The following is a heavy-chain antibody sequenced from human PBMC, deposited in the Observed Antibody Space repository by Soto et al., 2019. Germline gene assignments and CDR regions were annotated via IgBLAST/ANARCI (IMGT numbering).Heavy chain of an antibody. CDR2: IIPIFGTA. CDR3: ARGRNWKGQRDYYYYGMDV. CDR1: GGTFSSYA. Sequence: EASVKVSCKASGGTFSSYAISWLRQAPGQGLEWMGGIIPIFGTANYAQKFQGRVTITADESTSTAYMELSSLRSEDTAVYYCARGRNWKGQRDYYYYGMDVWGQGTTVTVSS. V-gene: IGHV1-69*13. J-gene: IGHJ6*02. D-gene: IGHD1-1*01.